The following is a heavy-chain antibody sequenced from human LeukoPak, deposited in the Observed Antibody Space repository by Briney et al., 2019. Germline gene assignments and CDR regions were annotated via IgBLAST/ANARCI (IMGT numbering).Heavy chain of an antibody. CDR1: GFTFSRNA. Sequence: GRSLRLSCAASGFTFSRNAMHWVRQAPGKGLEGVAVISFDGSDKYYADSVKGRFTISRDNSKNTLLLQMNSLRAEDTAIYYCARDLIQTAVAARVGWFDPWGQGTLVTVSS. D-gene: IGHD6-19*01. V-gene: IGHV3-30-3*01. CDR3: ARDLIQTAVAARVGWFDP. CDR2: ISFDGSDK. J-gene: IGHJ5*02.